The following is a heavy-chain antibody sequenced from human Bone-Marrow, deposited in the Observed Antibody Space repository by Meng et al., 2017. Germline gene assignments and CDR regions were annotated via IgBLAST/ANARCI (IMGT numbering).Heavy chain of an antibody. J-gene: IGHJ4*02. D-gene: IGHD2-2*01. CDR3: AKDKCSSTSCYFDY. V-gene: IGHV3-53*01. Sequence: GGSLRLSCAASGFTVSSNYMSWVRQAPGKGLEWVSVIYSGGSTYYADSVKGRFTFSRDISKSTLYLQMNSLRVEDTALYYCAKDKCSSTSCYFDYWGRGTLVTVSS. CDR2: IYSGGST. CDR1: GFTVSSNY.